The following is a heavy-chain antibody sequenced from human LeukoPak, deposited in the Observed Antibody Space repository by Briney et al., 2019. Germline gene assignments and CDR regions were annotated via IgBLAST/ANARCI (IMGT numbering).Heavy chain of an antibody. CDR1: GFSFDDYG. CDR2: INWNGDSP. CDR3: VRGGVAASVDY. V-gene: IGHV3-20*04. J-gene: IGHJ4*02. D-gene: IGHD3-16*01. Sequence: GGPLRLSCAVSGFSFDDYGMTWVRQGPRKALEWVSSINWNGDSPRYADSVKGRFTISRDNAKDSLYLLMSSLRDDDTALYYCVRGGVAASVDYWGQGTLVTVSS.